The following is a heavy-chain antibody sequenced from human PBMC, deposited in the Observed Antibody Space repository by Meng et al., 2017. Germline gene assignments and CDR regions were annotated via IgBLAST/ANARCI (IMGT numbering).Heavy chain of an antibody. J-gene: IGHJ6*02. Sequence: SETLSLTCTVSGGSISSYYWSWIRQPPGKGLEWIGYIYYSGSTNYNPSLKSRVTISVDTSKNQFSLKLSSVTAADTAVYYCARTEGPYSSSWYSYYYYGMDVWGQGTTVTGSS. CDR2: IYYSGST. V-gene: IGHV4-59*01. D-gene: IGHD6-13*01. CDR3: ARTEGPYSSSWYSYYYYGMDV. CDR1: GGSISSYY.